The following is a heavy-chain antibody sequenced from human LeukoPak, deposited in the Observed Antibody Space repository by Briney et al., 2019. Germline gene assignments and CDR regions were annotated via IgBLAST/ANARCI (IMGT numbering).Heavy chain of an antibody. D-gene: IGHD3-22*01. Sequence: ASVKVSCKVSGYTLTELSMHWVRRAPGKGLEWMGGFDPEDGETIYAQKFQGRVTMTEDTSTDTAYMELSSLRSEDTAVYYCATAYRRYDSSGYDHWGQGTLVTVSS. CDR1: GYTLTELS. J-gene: IGHJ1*01. V-gene: IGHV1-24*01. CDR2: FDPEDGET. CDR3: ATAYRRYDSSGYDH.